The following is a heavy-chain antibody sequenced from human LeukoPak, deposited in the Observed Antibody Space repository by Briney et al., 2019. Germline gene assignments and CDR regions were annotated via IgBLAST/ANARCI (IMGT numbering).Heavy chain of an antibody. D-gene: IGHD4-17*01. J-gene: IGHJ4*02. V-gene: IGHV3-53*04. Sequence: GGSLRLSCAASGFTVSSNFMTWVRQAPRKGLEWVSVISSGGTTYYADSVKGRFTISRHISKNTVYLQMNSLRAEDTAVYYCARDRSYGDFAWGYWGQGTLVTVSS. CDR3: ARDRSYGDFAWGY. CDR2: ISSGGTT. CDR1: GFTVSSNF.